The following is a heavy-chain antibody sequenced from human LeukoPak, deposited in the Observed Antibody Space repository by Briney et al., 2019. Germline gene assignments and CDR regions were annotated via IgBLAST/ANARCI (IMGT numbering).Heavy chain of an antibody. CDR3: AKDDAWGRYKD. J-gene: IGHJ1*01. CDR2: ISGSGGST. Sequence: GGSLRLSCAASGFTFSSYAMSWVRQAPGKGLEWVSVISGSGGSTYYADSVKGRFTISRDNSKNTLYLQMNSLRAEDTAVYYCAKDDAWGRYKDWGQGTLVTVSS. CDR1: GFTFSSYA. V-gene: IGHV3-23*01. D-gene: IGHD3-16*01.